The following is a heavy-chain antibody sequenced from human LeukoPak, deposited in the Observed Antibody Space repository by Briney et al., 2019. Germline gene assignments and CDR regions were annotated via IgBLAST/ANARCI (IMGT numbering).Heavy chain of an antibody. J-gene: IGHJ4*02. CDR3: ARELPYSSGWQSDY. V-gene: IGHV4-4*07. D-gene: IGHD6-19*01. Sequence: SETLSLTCTVSGGSISSYCWSWIRQPAGKGLEWIGRIYTSGSTNYNPSLKSRVTMSVDTSKNQFSLKLSSVTAADTAVYYCARELPYSSGWQSDYWGQGTLVTVSS. CDR1: GGSISSYC. CDR2: IYTSGST.